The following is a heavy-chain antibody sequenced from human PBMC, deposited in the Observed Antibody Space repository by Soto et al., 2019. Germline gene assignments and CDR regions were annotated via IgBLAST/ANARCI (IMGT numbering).Heavy chain of an antibody. D-gene: IGHD1-7*01. CDR2: MSHNENNK. CDR1: GFTFNRYS. CDR3: ARIDRELRELLNVFDV. Sequence: GGSLRLSCAASGFTFNRYSIHWVLQAPGKGLEWVAAMSHNENNKFYADSVKGRFTLSRDNSKTTVYLQMDSLRAEDTAVYYCARIDRELRELLNVFDVWGQGTMVTVSS. J-gene: IGHJ3*01. V-gene: IGHV3-30*01.